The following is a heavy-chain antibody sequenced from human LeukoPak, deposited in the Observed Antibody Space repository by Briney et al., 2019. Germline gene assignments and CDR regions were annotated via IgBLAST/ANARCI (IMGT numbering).Heavy chain of an antibody. Sequence: SETLSLTCTVSGGSISSGGYYWSWIRQHPGKGLEWIVYIYYSGSTYYNPSLKSRVTISVDTSKNQFSLKLSSVTAADTAVYHCARVVDIVATIWFDYWGQGTLVTVSS. V-gene: IGHV4-31*03. J-gene: IGHJ4*02. CDR1: GGSISSGGYY. CDR3: ARVVDIVATIWFDY. CDR2: IYYSGST. D-gene: IGHD5-12*01.